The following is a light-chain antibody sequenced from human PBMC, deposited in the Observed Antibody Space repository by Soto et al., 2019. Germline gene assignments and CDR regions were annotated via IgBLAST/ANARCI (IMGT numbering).Light chain of an antibody. V-gene: IGLV1-51*02. J-gene: IGLJ1*01. CDR1: SFNIGNNY. Sequence: QSELTQPPSVSAAPGQKVTISCSGSSFNIGNNYVSWYQQLPGTAPKLLIYENNKRPSGILDRFSGSKSGTSATLGITGLQTGDEADYYCGTWDSSLSAFVFGTGTKVTVL. CDR2: ENN. CDR3: GTWDSSLSAFV.